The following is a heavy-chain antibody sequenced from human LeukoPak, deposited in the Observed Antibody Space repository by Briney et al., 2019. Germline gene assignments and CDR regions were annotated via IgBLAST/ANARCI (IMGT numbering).Heavy chain of an antibody. CDR1: GFTFTDYT. D-gene: IGHD6-13*01. V-gene: IGHV3-64*01. J-gene: IGHJ4*02. CDR2: ISSNGGTT. CDR3: AREGAAPGTWYYFDY. Sequence: GGSLILSCAASGFTFTDYTMHWVRQAPGKGLEYVVAISSNGGTTYYTNSVKGRFTISRDNSKNTLSLQMGSLRAEDMAVYYCAREGAAPGTWYYFDYWGQGTLVTVSS.